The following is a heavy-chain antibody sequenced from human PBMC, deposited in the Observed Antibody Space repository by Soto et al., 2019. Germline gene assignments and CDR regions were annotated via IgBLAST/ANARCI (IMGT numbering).Heavy chain of an antibody. CDR1: GFTFRSFT. D-gene: IGHD6-13*01. CDR2: ISSNSAYI. Sequence: PGGSLRLSCAASGFTFRSFTMNWVRQAPGKGLEWVSTISSNSAYIYYTDALRGRFTISRDNAKNSLHLQMNSLRAEDTAVYYCTRDASRDSSARGWFDPWEPGTLVTVSS. V-gene: IGHV3-21*01. CDR3: TRDASRDSSARGWFDP. J-gene: IGHJ5*02.